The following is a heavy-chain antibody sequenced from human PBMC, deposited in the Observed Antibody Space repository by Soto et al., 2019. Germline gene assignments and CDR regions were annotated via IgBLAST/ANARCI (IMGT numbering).Heavy chain of an antibody. D-gene: IGHD6-13*01. CDR3: ARDQSSSWYTYYGMDV. V-gene: IGHV1-46*01. J-gene: IGHJ6*02. CDR1: GYTFTSDY. CDR2: INPSGGST. Sequence: ASVKVSCKASGYTFTSDYMHWVRQAPGQGLEWMGIINPSGGSTSYAQKFQGRVTMTRDTSTSTVYMELSSLRSEDTAVYYCARDQSSSWYTYYGMDVWGQGTTVTVSS.